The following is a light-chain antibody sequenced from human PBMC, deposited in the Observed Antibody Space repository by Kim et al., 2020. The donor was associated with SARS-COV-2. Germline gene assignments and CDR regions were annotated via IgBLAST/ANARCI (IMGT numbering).Light chain of an antibody. J-gene: IGLJ2*01. Sequence: SSELTQYPAVSVALGQTVRITCQGDSLRRYYASWYQQKPGQAPVLVIYGKDDRPSGIPDRFSGSSSGNTASLTITGAQAEDEADYYCNSRDSSNNNVVFG. CDR3: NSRDSSNNNVV. V-gene: IGLV3-19*01. CDR2: GKD. CDR1: SLRRYY.